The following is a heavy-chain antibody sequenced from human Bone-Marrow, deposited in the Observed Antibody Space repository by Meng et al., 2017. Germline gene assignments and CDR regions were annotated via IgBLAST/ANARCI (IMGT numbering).Heavy chain of an antibody. CDR3: AREADYGGNPHFDY. D-gene: IGHD4-23*01. Sequence: RFTITRNTSISTAYMELSSLRSDDTAVYYCAREADYGGNPHFDYWGQGTLVTVSS. J-gene: IGHJ4*02. V-gene: IGHV1-8*03.